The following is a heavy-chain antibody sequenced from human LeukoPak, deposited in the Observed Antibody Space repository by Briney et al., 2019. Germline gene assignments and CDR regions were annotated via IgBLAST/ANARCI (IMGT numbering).Heavy chain of an antibody. J-gene: IGHJ4*02. Sequence: GESLKISCKGSGYSFANYWIGWVRQMPGKGQEWMGIIYPNASDTRYSPSFRGQVTISADKSIATAYLRWNSLKASDTAMYYCALSSGAYDSAGYFDYWGQGTLVTVSS. CDR3: ALSSGAYDSAGYFDY. D-gene: IGHD3-22*01. V-gene: IGHV5-51*01. CDR1: GYSFANYW. CDR2: IYPNASDT.